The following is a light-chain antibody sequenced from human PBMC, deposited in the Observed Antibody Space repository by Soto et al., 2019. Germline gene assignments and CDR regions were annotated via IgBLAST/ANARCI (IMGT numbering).Light chain of an antibody. CDR3: QQYSDSPLT. V-gene: IGKV3-20*01. CDR1: QSVGSNY. CDR2: GAS. Sequence: EIVLTQSPGTLSLSPGERATLSCRASQSVGSNYLAWYQQKPGQAPRLLIYGASTRATGVPDRFSGSGSGTDFTLTISRLEPEDFAVYHCQQYSDSPLTFGGGTKVEIK. J-gene: IGKJ4*01.